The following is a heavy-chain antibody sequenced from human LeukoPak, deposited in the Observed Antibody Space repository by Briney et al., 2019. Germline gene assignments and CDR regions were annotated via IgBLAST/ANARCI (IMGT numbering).Heavy chain of an antibody. D-gene: IGHD1-7*01. V-gene: IGHV3-21*01. CDR1: GFSFSTYS. CDR2: INSRSNYI. Sequence: GGSLRLSCAASGFSFSTYSMDWVRQTPNKGLEWVSSINSRSNYIYYADSVKGRFTISRDNAKNSLYLQMNSLRAEDTAVYYCARDAGITGTTEFDYWGQGTLVTVSS. CDR3: ARDAGITGTTEFDY. J-gene: IGHJ4*02.